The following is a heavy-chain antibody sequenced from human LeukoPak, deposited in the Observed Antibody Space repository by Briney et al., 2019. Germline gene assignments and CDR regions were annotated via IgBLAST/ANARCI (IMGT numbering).Heavy chain of an antibody. CDR2: ISSNGGST. V-gene: IGHV3-64D*06. J-gene: IGHJ4*02. D-gene: IGHD5-18*01. Sequence: QPGGSLRLSCAASGFTFSSYGMHWVRQAPGKGLEYVSAISSNGGSTYYADSVKGRFTISRDNSKNTLYLQMSSLRAEDTAVYYCVKGVRGYSYGYFDYWGQGTLVTVSS. CDR1: GFTFSSYG. CDR3: VKGVRGYSYGYFDY.